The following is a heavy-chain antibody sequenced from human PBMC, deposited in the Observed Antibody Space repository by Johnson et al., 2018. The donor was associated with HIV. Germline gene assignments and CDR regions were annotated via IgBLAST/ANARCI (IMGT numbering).Heavy chain of an antibody. D-gene: IGHD3/OR15-3a*01. J-gene: IGHJ3*02. V-gene: IGHV3-11*04. CDR2: ISSSGSTI. CDR1: GFTFSDYY. Sequence: VQLVESGGGLVKPGGSLRLSCAASGFTFSDYYMSWIRQAPGQGLEWVSYISSSGSTIYYADSVKGLFTISRENAMNSMYLQMNSLRAEDTAVYYCAREFGQASSYAFDIWGQGTMVTVSS. CDR3: AREFGQASSYAFDI.